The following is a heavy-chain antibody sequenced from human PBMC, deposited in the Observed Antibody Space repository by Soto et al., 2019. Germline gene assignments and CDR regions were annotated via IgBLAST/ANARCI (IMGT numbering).Heavy chain of an antibody. CDR2: ISYSGSS. J-gene: IGHJ4*02. Sequence: QVQLQESGPGLVKPSQTLSLTCTVSGGSISSGGYYWSWIRQHPGKGLEWIGYISYSGSSYYNPSLESRVTISLDTSKNQFSLKLNSVTAADTAVYYCARGASSSPSVFFDYWGQGTLVTVSS. CDR3: ARGASSSPSVFFDY. CDR1: GGSISSGGYY. D-gene: IGHD6-6*01. V-gene: IGHV4-31*03.